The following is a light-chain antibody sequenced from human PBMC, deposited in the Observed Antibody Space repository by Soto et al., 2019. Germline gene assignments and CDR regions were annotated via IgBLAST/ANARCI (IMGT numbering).Light chain of an antibody. CDR3: QQHNSYPLT. CDR1: QGISSY. V-gene: IGKV1-9*01. Sequence: IQLTQSPSFLSASVGDRVTITCRASQGISSYLAWYQQKPGKAPKLLIYAASTLQSGVPSRFSGSGSGTDFTLTISSLQPEDFATNYCQQHNSYPLTLGGGTKVHIK. CDR2: AAS. J-gene: IGKJ4*01.